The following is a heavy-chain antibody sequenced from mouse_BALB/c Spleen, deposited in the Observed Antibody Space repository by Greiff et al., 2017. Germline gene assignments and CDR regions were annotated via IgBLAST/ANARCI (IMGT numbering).Heavy chain of an antibody. V-gene: IGHV14-3*02. J-gene: IGHJ3*01. D-gene: IGHD4-1*02. Sequence: DVKLVESGAELVKPGASVKLSCTASGFNIKDTYMHWVKQRPEQGLEWIGRIDPANGNTKYDPKFQGKATITADTSSNTAYLQLSSLTSEDTAVYYCARNSNWDVFAYWGQGTLVTVSA. CDR3: ARNSNWDVFAY. CDR1: GFNIKDTY. CDR2: IDPANGNT.